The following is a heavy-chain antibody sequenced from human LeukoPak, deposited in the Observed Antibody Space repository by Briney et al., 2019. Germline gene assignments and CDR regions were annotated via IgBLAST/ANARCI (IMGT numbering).Heavy chain of an antibody. V-gene: IGHV5-51*01. J-gene: IGHJ3*02. D-gene: IGHD3-10*01. CDR1: GYSFSSYW. Sequence: GESLKISCKGSGYSFSSYWIGWVRQMPGKGLEWMGIIYPGDSETRYSPSFQGQVTISADKSISTVYLQWSAPKASDTAMYYCARSTSHYGSGTYLAAGDIWGQGTMVTVSS. CDR3: ARSTSHYGSGTYLAAGDI. CDR2: IYPGDSET.